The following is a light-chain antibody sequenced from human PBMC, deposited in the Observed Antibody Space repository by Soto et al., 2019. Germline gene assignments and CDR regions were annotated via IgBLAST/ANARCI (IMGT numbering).Light chain of an antibody. CDR1: QGISSY. Sequence: VIWMNQSPSLLSASTGDRVTISCLMSQGISSYLAWYQQKPGKAPELLIYAAYTLQSGVPSRFSGSGSGTDFTLTISCLQSEDFATYYCQQYYSFPWTFGQGAKVDIK. J-gene: IGKJ1*01. V-gene: IGKV1D-8*01. CDR3: QQYYSFPWT. CDR2: AAY.